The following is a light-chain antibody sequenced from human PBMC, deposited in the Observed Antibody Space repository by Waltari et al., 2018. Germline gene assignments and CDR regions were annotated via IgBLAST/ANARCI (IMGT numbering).Light chain of an antibody. CDR3: QQYYDWPLYT. CDR1: ENIVSN. CDR2: GAS. J-gene: IGKJ2*01. Sequence: EIEMTQSPDTLSVSPGQRATLSCRASENIVSNVAWYQQKPGQAPRLLIYGASTRATGIPARFRGSGSGTEFTLTIISMQSEDFAFYYCQQYYDWPLYTFGQGTKLEIK. V-gene: IGKV3-15*01.